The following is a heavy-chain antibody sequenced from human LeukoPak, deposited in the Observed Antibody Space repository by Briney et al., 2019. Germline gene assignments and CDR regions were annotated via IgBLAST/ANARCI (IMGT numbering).Heavy chain of an antibody. CDR1: GGSISSYY. CDR2: IYTSGST. D-gene: IGHD1-26*01. V-gene: IGHV4-4*07. CDR3: ARQAGSYSREYFQH. Sequence: SETLSLTCTVSGGSISSYYWSWIRQPAGKGLEWIGRIYTSGSTNYNPSLKSRVTMSVDTSKNQFSLKLTSVTAADTAVYYCARQAGSYSREYFQHWGQGTLVTVSS. J-gene: IGHJ1*01.